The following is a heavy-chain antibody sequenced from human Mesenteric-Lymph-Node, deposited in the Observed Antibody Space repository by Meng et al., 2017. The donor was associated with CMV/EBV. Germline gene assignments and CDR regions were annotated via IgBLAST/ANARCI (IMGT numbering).Heavy chain of an antibody. Sequence: ASGGTFSSYAISWVRQAPGQGLEWMGRIIPILGIANYAQKFQGRVTITADKSTSTAYMELSSLRSEDTAVYYCAREAFRDGYTNDYWGQGTLVTVSS. J-gene: IGHJ4*02. V-gene: IGHV1-69*04. D-gene: IGHD5-24*01. CDR1: GGTFSSYA. CDR3: AREAFRDGYTNDY. CDR2: IIPILGIA.